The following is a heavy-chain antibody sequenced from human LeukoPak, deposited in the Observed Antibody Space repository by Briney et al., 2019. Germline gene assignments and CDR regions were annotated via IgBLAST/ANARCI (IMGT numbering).Heavy chain of an antibody. Sequence: PSETLSLTCAVSGYSISSGYYWGWIRQPPGKGLEWIGSIYHSGSTYYNPSLKSRVTISVDTSKNQFSLKLSSVTAADTAVYYCARELAYSRSWFKHPWRYYFDYWGQGTLVTVSS. CDR3: ARELAYSRSWFKHPWRYYFDY. CDR2: IYHSGST. J-gene: IGHJ4*02. V-gene: IGHV4-38-2*02. CDR1: GYSISSGYY. D-gene: IGHD6-13*01.